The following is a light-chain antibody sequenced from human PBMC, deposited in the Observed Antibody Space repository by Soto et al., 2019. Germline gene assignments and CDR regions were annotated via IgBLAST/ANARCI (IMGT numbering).Light chain of an antibody. CDR3: QQGSSLPFT. CDR1: QIIGSY. Sequence: DIKMTQSPSSLSACVGDRVTITCRASQIIGSYLNWYQQKPGKAPELLIYITSSLKSGVPSRFSGSGSGTDFTLTISSLQPEDFATYYCQQGSSLPFTFGPGTKVDIK. J-gene: IGKJ3*01. V-gene: IGKV1-39*01. CDR2: ITS.